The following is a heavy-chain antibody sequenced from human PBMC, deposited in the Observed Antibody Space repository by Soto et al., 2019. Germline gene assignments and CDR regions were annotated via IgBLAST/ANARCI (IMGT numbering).Heavy chain of an antibody. V-gene: IGHV4-31*03. D-gene: IGHD1-1*01. CDR1: GGSMTNGKQY. CDR2: INHRGSL. J-gene: IGHJ6*02. Sequence: SETLSLTCTVTGGSMTNGKQYWTWIRHRPGEGLEWFGYINHRGSLYYNPSLKSRVSMSVDTSKNQFSLNLSSVTAADTAVYYCARELPQRQGRNMDVWGQGTTVTVSS. CDR3: ARELPQRQGRNMDV.